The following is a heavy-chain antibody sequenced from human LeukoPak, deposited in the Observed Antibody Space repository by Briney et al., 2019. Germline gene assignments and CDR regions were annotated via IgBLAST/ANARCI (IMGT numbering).Heavy chain of an antibody. V-gene: IGHV3-7*03. D-gene: IGHD3-22*01. Sequence: GGSLRLSCTASGFTFSNFWMGWVRQAPGKGLEWVANIKQDETEKFYLGSVKGRFTISRDNAKNSLYLQMNSLRVEDTALYYCAKASGSGYFYYFDYWGQGTLVTVSS. CDR3: AKASGSGYFYYFDY. CDR2: IKQDETEK. J-gene: IGHJ4*02. CDR1: GFTFSNFW.